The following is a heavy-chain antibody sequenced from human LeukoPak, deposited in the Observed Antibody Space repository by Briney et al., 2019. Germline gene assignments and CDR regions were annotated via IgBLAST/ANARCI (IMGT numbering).Heavy chain of an antibody. CDR3: AAETFGGKPLYFFDY. CDR1: GGSISSYY. Sequence: PSETLSLTCAVSGGSISSYYWSWIRQPPGKGLEWIGFIYYSGSTNYNPSLKGRVTMSVDTSKNQFSLKLSSVTAADTAVYYCAAETFGGKPLYFFDYWGPGTLVTVSS. CDR2: IYYSGST. V-gene: IGHV4-59*01. J-gene: IGHJ4*02. D-gene: IGHD4-23*01.